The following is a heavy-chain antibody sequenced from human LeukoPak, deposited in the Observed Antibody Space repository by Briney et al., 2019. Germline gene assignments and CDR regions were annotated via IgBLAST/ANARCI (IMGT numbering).Heavy chain of an antibody. CDR2: IYYSRST. J-gene: IGHJ4*02. CDR3: ARERCSSTTCYFDY. CDR1: GGSISSYY. Sequence: PSETLSLTCTVSGGSISSYYWSWIRQPPGKGLEWIGYIYYSRSTNYNPSLKSRVTISVDTSKNQFSLKLSSVTAADTAVYYCARERCSSTTCYFDYWGQGTLVTVSS. V-gene: IGHV4-59*01. D-gene: IGHD2-2*01.